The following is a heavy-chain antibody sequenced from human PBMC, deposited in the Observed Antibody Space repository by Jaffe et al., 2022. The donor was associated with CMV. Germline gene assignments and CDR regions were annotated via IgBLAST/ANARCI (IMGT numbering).Heavy chain of an antibody. CDR3: ARFSWVWGSGSYYNWFDP. CDR2: IYYSGST. J-gene: IGHJ5*02. Sequence: QVQLQESGPGLVKPSETLSLTCTVSGGSVSSGSYYWSWIRQPPGKGLEWIGYIYYSGSTNYNPSLKSRVTISVDTSKNQFSLKLSSVTAADTAVYYCARFSWVWGSGSYYNWFDPWGQGTLVTVSS. D-gene: IGHD3-10*01. CDR1: GGSVSSGSYY. V-gene: IGHV4-61*01.